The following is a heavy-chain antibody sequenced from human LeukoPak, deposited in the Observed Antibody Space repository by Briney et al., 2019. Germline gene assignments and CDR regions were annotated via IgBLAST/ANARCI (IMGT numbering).Heavy chain of an antibody. D-gene: IGHD3-22*01. V-gene: IGHV3-23*01. CDR2: ISGSGGST. CDR1: GFTFSSYS. CDR3: AKDGAIVVVTPFDY. Sequence: GGSLRLSCAASGFTFSSYSMSWVRQAPGKGLEWVSAISGSGGSTYYADSVKGRFTISRDNSKNTLYLQMNSLRAEDTAVYYCAKDGAIVVVTPFDYWGQGTLVTVSS. J-gene: IGHJ4*02.